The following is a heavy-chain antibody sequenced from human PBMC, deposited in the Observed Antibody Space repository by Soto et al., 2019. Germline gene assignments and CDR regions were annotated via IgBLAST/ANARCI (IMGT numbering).Heavy chain of an antibody. CDR3: ARERYDFWSGYPTAAPYYYYYGMDV. CDR1: GGSISSGDYY. J-gene: IGHJ6*02. Sequence: SETLSLTCTVSGGSISSGDYYWSWIRQPPGKGLEWIGYIYYSGSTYYNPSLKSRVTISVDTSKNQFSLKLSSVTAADTAVYYCARERYDFWSGYPTAAPYYYYYGMDVWGQGTTVTVSS. CDR2: IYYSGST. D-gene: IGHD3-3*01. V-gene: IGHV4-30-4*01.